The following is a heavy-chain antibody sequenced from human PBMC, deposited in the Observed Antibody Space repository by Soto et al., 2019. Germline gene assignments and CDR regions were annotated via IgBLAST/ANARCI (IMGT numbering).Heavy chain of an antibody. Sequence: TSETLSLTCTVSGGSISSYYWSWIRQPPGKGLEWIGYIYYSGSTNYNPSLKSRVTISVDTSKNQFSLKLSSVTAADTAVYYCARDFWGDYVRWFDPWGQGTLVTVSS. CDR1: GGSISSYY. D-gene: IGHD4-17*01. V-gene: IGHV4-59*08. J-gene: IGHJ5*02. CDR2: IYYSGST. CDR3: ARDFWGDYVRWFDP.